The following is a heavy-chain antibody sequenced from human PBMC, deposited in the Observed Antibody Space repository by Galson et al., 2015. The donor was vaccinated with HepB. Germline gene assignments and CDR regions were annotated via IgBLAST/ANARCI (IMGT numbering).Heavy chain of an antibody. Sequence: SVKVSCKASGYTFTSYAIHWVRQAPGQRLEWMGWINAGNGNTKNSQKFQGRVTITRDTSANTAYLDLSSLRSEDTALYYCASAYDSGSYGWFDPWGQGTLVTVSS. CDR3: ASAYDSGSYGWFDP. D-gene: IGHD3-10*01. CDR2: INAGNGNT. V-gene: IGHV1-3*01. J-gene: IGHJ5*02. CDR1: GYTFTSYA.